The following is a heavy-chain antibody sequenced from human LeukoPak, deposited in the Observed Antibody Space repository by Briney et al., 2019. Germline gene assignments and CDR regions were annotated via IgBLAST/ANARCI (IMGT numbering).Heavy chain of an antibody. CDR2: ISYDGSNK. CDR1: GFTFSSYG. Sequence: GGSLRLSCAASGFTFSSYGMNWVRQAPGKGLEWVAVISYDGSNKYYADSVKGRFTISRDNSKNTLYLQMNSLRAEDTALYYCAKGDSITMIRGAFDISGHGTMVTVSS. CDR3: AKGDSITMIRGAFDI. J-gene: IGHJ3*02. V-gene: IGHV3-30*18. D-gene: IGHD3-22*01.